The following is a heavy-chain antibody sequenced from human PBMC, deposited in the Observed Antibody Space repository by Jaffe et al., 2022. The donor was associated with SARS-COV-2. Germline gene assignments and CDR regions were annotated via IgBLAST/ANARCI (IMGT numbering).Heavy chain of an antibody. V-gene: IGHV5-51*01. CDR1: GYIFTSYW. D-gene: IGHD2-21*02. CDR3: ARKDQVTSGSGWFDP. CDR2: IYPGDSDT. J-gene: IGHJ5*02. Sequence: EVQLVQSGAEVKKPGESLKISCYGSGYIFTSYWIAWVRQMPGKGLEWMGIIYPGDSDTRYSPSFQGQVTISADKSINTAYLQWSSLKASDTAMYYCARKDQVTSGSGWFDPWGQGTLVTVSS.